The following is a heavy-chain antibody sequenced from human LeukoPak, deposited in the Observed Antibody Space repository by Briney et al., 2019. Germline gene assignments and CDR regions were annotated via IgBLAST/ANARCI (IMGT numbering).Heavy chain of an antibody. D-gene: IGHD6-13*01. CDR3: ARLAERQLRYYFDY. CDR1: GYTFSNYG. CDR2: ISAYNGDT. J-gene: IGHJ4*02. V-gene: IGHV1-18*01. Sequence: GASVKVSCKATGYTFSNYGISWVRQAPGQGLEWMGWISAYNGDTNYAQELQGRVTMTTDTSTSTAYMELRSLRSDDTAVYYCARLAERQLRYYFDYWGQGTLVTVSS.